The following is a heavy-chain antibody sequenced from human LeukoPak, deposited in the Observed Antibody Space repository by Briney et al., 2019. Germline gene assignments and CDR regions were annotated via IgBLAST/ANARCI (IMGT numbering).Heavy chain of an antibody. CDR3: ARDLVVPPYNWFDP. V-gene: IGHV4-61*02. J-gene: IGHJ5*02. D-gene: IGHD3-22*01. CDR1: GGSISSGRYY. Sequence: SQTLSLTCTVSGGSISSGRYYWSWIRQPAGKGLECIVRIYTSGSTNYNPSLKSRVTVSLDTSRNQFSLKLTSVTAADTAVYYCARDLVVPPYNWFDPWGQGTLVTVSS. CDR2: IYTSGST.